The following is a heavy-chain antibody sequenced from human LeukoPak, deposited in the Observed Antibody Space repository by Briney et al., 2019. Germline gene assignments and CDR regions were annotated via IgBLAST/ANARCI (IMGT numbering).Heavy chain of an antibody. V-gene: IGHV4-59*12. Sequence: SETLYLTWTVSGGSICSYYWSWIRQPPGKGLEWIGSIYYSGSTYYNPSLKSRVTISVDTSKNQFSLKLSSVTAADTAVYYCATRRRGIDAFDIWGQGTMVTVSS. D-gene: IGHD3-16*01. CDR2: IYYSGST. CDR1: GGSICSYY. CDR3: ATRRRGIDAFDI. J-gene: IGHJ3*02.